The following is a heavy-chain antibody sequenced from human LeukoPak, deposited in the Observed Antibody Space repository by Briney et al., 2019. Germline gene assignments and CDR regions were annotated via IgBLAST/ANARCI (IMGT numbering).Heavy chain of an antibody. CDR1: GGSFSGYY. V-gene: IGHV4-59*01. CDR3: ARGGSRGYFYYGMDV. D-gene: IGHD3-10*01. J-gene: IGHJ6*02. CDR2: IYYSGST. Sequence: PSETLSLTCAVYGGSFSGYYWTWIRQPPGKGLEWIGNIYYSGSTNYNPSLKSRVTISVDTSKSQFSLKLTSVTAADTAVYYCARGGSRGYFYYGMDVWGQGTTVTVSS.